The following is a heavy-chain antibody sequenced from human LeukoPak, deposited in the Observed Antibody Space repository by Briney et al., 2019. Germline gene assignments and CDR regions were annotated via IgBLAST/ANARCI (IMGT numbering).Heavy chain of an antibody. CDR3: VKHEGGYIDY. CDR1: GYSFTNYW. J-gene: IGHJ4*02. Sequence: GESLKISCKGSGYSFTNYWIGWVRQMPGKGLELMGIIYPGDSDTRYSPSFQGQVTISADKSITTAYLHWSSLKASDTAMYYCVKHEGGYIDYWGQGTLVTVSS. V-gene: IGHV5-51*01. D-gene: IGHD2-15*01. CDR2: IYPGDSDT.